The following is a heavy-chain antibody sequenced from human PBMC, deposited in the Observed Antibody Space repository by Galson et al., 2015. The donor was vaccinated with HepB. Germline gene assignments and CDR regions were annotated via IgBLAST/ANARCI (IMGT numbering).Heavy chain of an antibody. CDR3: AELAPSEGWDI. J-gene: IGHJ3*02. CDR1: GFTFSSYA. Sequence: SLRLSCAASGFTFSSYAMHWVRQAPGKGLEWVAFIRGDGGNKYYADSVKGRFTISRDNSKNTLYLQMNSLRAEDTAVYSCAELAPSEGWDIWGQGTMVTVSS. V-gene: IGHV3-30*02. D-gene: IGHD2-15*01. CDR2: IRGDGGNK.